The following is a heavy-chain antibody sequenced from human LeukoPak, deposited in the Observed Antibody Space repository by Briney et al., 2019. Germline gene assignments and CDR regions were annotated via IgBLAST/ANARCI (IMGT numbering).Heavy chain of an antibody. CDR1: GFTFSSYE. D-gene: IGHD5-18*01. Sequence: TGGSLRLSCAASGFTFSSYEMNWVRQAPGKGLEWVSSISSSSLYIYYADSAKGRFTISRDNAKNSLFLQMNSLRAEDTAAYYCATSRGYNSGYRALELPPSPIDWGQGTLVTVSS. J-gene: IGHJ4*02. CDR3: ATSRGYNSGYRALELPPSPID. V-gene: IGHV3-21*01. CDR2: ISSSSLYI.